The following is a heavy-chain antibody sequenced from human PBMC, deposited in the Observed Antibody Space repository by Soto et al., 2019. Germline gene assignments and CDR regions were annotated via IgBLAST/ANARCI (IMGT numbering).Heavy chain of an antibody. D-gene: IGHD4-17*01. J-gene: IGHJ4*02. CDR2: ISGSGGST. CDR1: EFTFSSYA. CDR3: AKAHHDYGDYVRDFDY. V-gene: IGHV3-23*01. Sequence: GGSLRLSCAASEFTFSSYAMSWVRQAPGKGLEWVSAISGSGGSTYYADSVKGRFTISRDNSKNTLYLQMNSLRAEDTAVYYCAKAHHDYGDYVRDFDYWGQGTLVTVSS.